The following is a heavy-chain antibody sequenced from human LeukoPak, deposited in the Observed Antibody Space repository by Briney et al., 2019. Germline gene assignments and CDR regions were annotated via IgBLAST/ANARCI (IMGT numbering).Heavy chain of an antibody. CDR2: VSAYSGNR. J-gene: IGHJ6*02. D-gene: IGHD3-10*01. CDR1: GYTFNYYG. Sequence: ASVKLSCKASGYTFNYYGITWVRQAPGQGLGWMGWVSAYSGNRNYAQKFQGRVTMTADTFTTTAYMELRSLRYDDAAVYYCARWNHYGSGRDYYYGMDVWGQGTTVTVSS. CDR3: ARWNHYGSGRDYYYGMDV. V-gene: IGHV1-18*01.